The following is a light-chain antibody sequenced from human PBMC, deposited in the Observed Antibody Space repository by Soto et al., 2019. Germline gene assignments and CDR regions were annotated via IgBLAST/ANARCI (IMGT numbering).Light chain of an antibody. J-gene: IGKJ3*01. V-gene: IGKV1-39*01. Sequence: DIQMTQSPSSLSASVGDRVTITCRASQTIYSYLNLYQQRPGKAPKALIFAASSLQSGVPSRFSGSGSGTDFTLTISSLQPEDFATYYCQQSYSPLFTFGPGTKVVI. CDR1: QTIYSY. CDR3: QQSYSPLFT. CDR2: AAS.